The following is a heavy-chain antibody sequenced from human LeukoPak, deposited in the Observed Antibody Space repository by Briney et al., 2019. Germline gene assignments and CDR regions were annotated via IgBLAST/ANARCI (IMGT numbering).Heavy chain of an antibody. D-gene: IGHD3-10*01. V-gene: IGHV1-2*06. CDR3: ARAPPNSGSYYRLHSWFDP. J-gene: IGHJ5*02. CDR1: GYTFTDYY. Sequence: ASVKVSCKASGYTFTDYYMHWVRQAPGQGLEWMGRINPNSGGTNYAQKFHGRVTMTRDTSISTAYMELSSLRSDDTAFYYCARAPPNSGSYYRLHSWFDPWGQGALVTVSS. CDR2: INPNSGGT.